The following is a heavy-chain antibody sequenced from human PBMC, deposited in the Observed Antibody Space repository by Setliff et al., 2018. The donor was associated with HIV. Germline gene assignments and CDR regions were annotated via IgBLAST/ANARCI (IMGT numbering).Heavy chain of an antibody. Sequence: GGSLRLSCAASGFTFDDYAMHWVRQAPGKGLEWVSGISWNSGSIGYADSVKGRFTISRDNAMNFVYLQMNNLRVEDTALYYCATGGAYCGGGSCFDPWGQGTLVTVSS. V-gene: IGHV3-9*01. CDR3: ATGGAYCGGGSCFDP. D-gene: IGHD2-15*01. CDR2: ISWNSGSI. CDR1: GFTFDDYA. J-gene: IGHJ5*02.